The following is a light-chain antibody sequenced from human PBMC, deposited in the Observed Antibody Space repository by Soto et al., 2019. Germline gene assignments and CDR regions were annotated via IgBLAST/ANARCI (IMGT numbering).Light chain of an antibody. V-gene: IGKV3-20*01. J-gene: IGKJ1*01. CDR1: QSVSNDF. CDR2: GAS. CDR3: QPYNSFSGT. Sequence: EIVLTQSPGILSLSPGERATLSCRASQSVSNDFLAWYQQKPGQAPRLLIYGASTRATDVPDRFSGRGSGTQFTLTISSLQSDDFATYYCQPYNSFSGTFGPGTKVDIK.